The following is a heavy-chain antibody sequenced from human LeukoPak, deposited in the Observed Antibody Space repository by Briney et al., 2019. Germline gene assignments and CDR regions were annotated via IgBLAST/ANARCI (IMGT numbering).Heavy chain of an antibody. J-gene: IGHJ4*02. CDR1: GGTFSSYT. Sequence: SVKVSCKASGGTFSSYTISWVRQAPGQGLEWMGRIIPILGIANYAQKFQGRVTITADKSTSTAYMELSSLRSEDTAVYYCATGLGYYGSGSYYNVGYWGQGTLVTVSS. D-gene: IGHD3-10*01. CDR3: ATGLGYYGSGSYYNVGY. CDR2: IIPILGIA. V-gene: IGHV1-69*02.